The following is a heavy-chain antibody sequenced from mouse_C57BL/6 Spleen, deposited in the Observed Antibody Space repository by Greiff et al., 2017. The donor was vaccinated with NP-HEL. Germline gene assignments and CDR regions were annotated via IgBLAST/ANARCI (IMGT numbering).Heavy chain of an antibody. J-gene: IGHJ3*01. CDR3: AREGGSSSTWFAY. CDR1: GYSFTDYN. V-gene: IGHV1-39*01. CDR2: INPNYGTT. Sequence: EVKLMESGPELVKPGASVKISCKASGYSFTDYNMNWVKQSNGKSLEWIGVINPNYGTTSYNQKFKGKATLTVDQSSSTAYMQLNSLTSEDSAVYYCAREGGSSSTWFAYWGQGTLVTVSA. D-gene: IGHD1-1*01.